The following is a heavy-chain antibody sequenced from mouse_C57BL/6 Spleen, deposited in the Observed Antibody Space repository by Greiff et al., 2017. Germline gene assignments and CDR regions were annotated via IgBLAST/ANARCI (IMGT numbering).Heavy chain of an antibody. Sequence: VQLQQSGPELVKPGASVKISCKASGYSFTGYYMHWVKQSSEKSLEWIGEINPSTGGTSYNQKFKGKATLTVDKSSSTAYMQLKSLTSEDSAVYYCARPRSYAMDYWGQGTSVTVSS. CDR2: INPSTGGT. V-gene: IGHV1-43*01. CDR3: ARPRSYAMDY. CDR1: GYSFTGYY. J-gene: IGHJ4*01. D-gene: IGHD1-1*01.